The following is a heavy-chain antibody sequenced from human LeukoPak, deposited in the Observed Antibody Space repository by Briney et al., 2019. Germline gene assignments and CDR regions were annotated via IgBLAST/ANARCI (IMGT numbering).Heavy chain of an antibody. J-gene: IGHJ4*02. Sequence: ASVKVSCKASGGTFSSYAISWVRQAPGQGLEWMGRIIPIFGTANYAQKFQGRVTITADESTSTAYMELSSLRSEDTAVYYCARAAAAGTGTTQRHDYWGQGTLVTVSS. D-gene: IGHD6-13*01. CDR2: IIPIFGTA. CDR3: ARAAAAGTGTTQRHDY. V-gene: IGHV1-69*15. CDR1: GGTFSSYA.